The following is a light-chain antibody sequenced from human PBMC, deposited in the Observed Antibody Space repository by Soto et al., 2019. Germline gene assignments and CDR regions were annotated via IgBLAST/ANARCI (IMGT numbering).Light chain of an antibody. J-gene: IGKJ2*01. CDR2: AAS. CDR3: QHYGSSPYT. Sequence: EIVLTQSPGTLSLSPGERATFSCRASQSVSSSDLAWYQQKPGQAPRLLIYAASSRATGIPDRFSGSGSGTDFTLTISRLEPEDFVVYYCQHYGSSPYTFGQGTKLEIK. CDR1: QSVSSSD. V-gene: IGKV3-20*01.